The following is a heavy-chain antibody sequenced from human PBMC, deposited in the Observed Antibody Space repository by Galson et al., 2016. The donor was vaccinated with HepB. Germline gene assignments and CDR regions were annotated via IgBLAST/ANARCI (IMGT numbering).Heavy chain of an antibody. CDR2: ISGSGSYL. CDR1: GFTFSTYN. D-gene: IGHD1-1*01. Sequence: SLRLSCAASGFTFSTYNMNWVRQTPGKGLEWVSSISGSGSYLYYADSVKGRFTISRDNANNSLYLHLSSLRAEDTAVYYFSRELRNVERPDLTYYYGMDVWGQGTTVTVSS. V-gene: IGHV3-21*01. CDR3: SRELRNVERPDLTYYYGMDV. J-gene: IGHJ6*02.